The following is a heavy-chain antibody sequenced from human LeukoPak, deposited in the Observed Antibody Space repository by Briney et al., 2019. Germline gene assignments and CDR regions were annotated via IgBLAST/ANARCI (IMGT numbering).Heavy chain of an antibody. V-gene: IGHV1-69*05. D-gene: IGHD6-19*01. CDR3: ARAIAVAGSYYFDY. CDR1: GGTFSSYA. Sequence: SVKVSCTASGGTFSSYAISWVRQAPGQGLEWMGGIISMFGTANYAQKFQGRVTITTDESTSTAYMELSSLRSEDTAVYFCARAIAVAGSYYFDYWGQGTLVTVSS. J-gene: IGHJ4*02. CDR2: IISMFGTA.